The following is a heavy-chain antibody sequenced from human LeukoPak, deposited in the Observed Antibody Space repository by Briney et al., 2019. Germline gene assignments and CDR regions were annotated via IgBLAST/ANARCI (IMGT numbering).Heavy chain of an antibody. D-gene: IGHD1-26*01. CDR2: ISSNGGSK. J-gene: IGHJ4*02. V-gene: IGHV3-64D*09. Sequence: GGSLRLSCSASGFTFSSYSMHWVRQAPGKGLEYVSGISSNGGSKNYADSVKGRFTISRDNSKNTLYLQMSSLRPEDTAVYYCARVARGMYYFDCWGQGTLVTVSS. CDR3: ARVARGMYYFDC. CDR1: GFTFSSYS.